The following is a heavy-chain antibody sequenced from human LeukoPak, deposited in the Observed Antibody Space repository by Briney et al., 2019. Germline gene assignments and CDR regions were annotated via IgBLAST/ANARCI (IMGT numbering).Heavy chain of an antibody. J-gene: IGHJ1*01. CDR1: GFTFSSYA. CDR3: ARVRYYDSSGYPLLDFQH. CDR2: ISYDGSNK. Sequence: PGGSLRLSCAASGFTFSSYAMHWVRQAPGKGLEWVAVISYDGSNKYYADSVKGRFTISRDNSKNTLYLQMNSLSTEDTAVYYCARVRYYDSSGYPLLDFQHWGQGTLVTASS. D-gene: IGHD3-22*01. V-gene: IGHV3-30-3*01.